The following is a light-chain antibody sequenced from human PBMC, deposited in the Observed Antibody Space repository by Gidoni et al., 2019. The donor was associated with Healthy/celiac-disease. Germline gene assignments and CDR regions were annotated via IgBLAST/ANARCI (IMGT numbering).Light chain of an antibody. CDR3: QQYKNWPRT. CDR1: QRVSSN. CDR2: GAS. Sequence: IVMTQSPATLSVSPGERATLSCRASQRVSSNLAWYQQKPGQASRHLIYGASTRATGIPARFSGSGSGTEFTLTISSLQSEDFAVYYCQQYKNWPRTFGQGTKVEIK. V-gene: IGKV3-15*01. J-gene: IGKJ1*01.